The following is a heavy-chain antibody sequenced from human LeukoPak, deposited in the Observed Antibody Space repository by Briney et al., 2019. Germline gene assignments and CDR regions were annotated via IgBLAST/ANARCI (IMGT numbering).Heavy chain of an antibody. V-gene: IGHV1-8*01. J-gene: IGHJ5*02. Sequence: ASVKVSCKASGYTFTSYDINWVRQATGQGLEWMGWMNPNSGNTGYAQKFQGGVTMTRNTSISTAYMELSSLRSEDTAVYYCARIQLWSGEFDPWGQGTLVTVSS. D-gene: IGHD5-18*01. CDR3: ARIQLWSGEFDP. CDR2: MNPNSGNT. CDR1: GYTFTSYD.